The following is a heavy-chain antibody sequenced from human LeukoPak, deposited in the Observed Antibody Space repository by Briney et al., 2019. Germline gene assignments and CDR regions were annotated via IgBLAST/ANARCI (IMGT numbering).Heavy chain of an antibody. D-gene: IGHD3-16*01. V-gene: IGHV3-23*01. Sequence: GGSLRLSCAASGFTFSNFAMSWVRQAPGKGLQWVSAISDSGGGTFYADSVKGRFTISRDNSKDTLYLQMNSLRAEDTAVYYCAKVGVGWVAFEYWGQGTLVTVSS. J-gene: IGHJ4*02. CDR1: GFTFSNFA. CDR3: AKVGVGWVAFEY. CDR2: ISDSGGGT.